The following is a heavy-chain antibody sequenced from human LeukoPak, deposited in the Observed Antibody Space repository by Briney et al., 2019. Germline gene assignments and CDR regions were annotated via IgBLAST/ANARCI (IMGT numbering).Heavy chain of an antibody. Sequence: PGGSLRLPCAASGFTFSSYWMSWVRQAPGKGLEWVANIKQDGSEKYYVDSVKGRFTISRDNAKNSLYLQMNSLRAEDTAVYYCARDLRYCGGDCSHYYYYGMDVWGQGTTVTVSS. CDR3: ARDLRYCGGDCSHYYYYGMDV. D-gene: IGHD2-21*02. V-gene: IGHV3-7*03. CDR1: GFTFSSYW. CDR2: IKQDGSEK. J-gene: IGHJ6*02.